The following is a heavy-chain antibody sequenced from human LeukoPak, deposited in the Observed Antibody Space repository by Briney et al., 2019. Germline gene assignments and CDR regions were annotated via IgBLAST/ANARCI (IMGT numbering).Heavy chain of an antibody. Sequence: PSETLSLTCAVYGGSFSGYYWSWIRQPPGKGLEWIGEINHSGSTNYNPSLKSRVTISVDTSKNQFSLKLSSVTAADTAVYYCATRVPDCSSTSCYGGFDPWGQRTLVTLSS. J-gene: IGHJ5*02. D-gene: IGHD2-2*01. CDR3: ATRVPDCSSTSCYGGFDP. CDR1: GGSFSGYY. CDR2: INHSGST. V-gene: IGHV4-34*01.